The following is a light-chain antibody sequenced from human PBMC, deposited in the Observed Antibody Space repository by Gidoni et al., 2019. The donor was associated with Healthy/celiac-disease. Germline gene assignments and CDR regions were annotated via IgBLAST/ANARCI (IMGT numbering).Light chain of an antibody. CDR2: EVS. CDR1: SSDVGGYNY. Sequence: QSALTQPASVSGSPGQSITISCTGTSSDVGGYNYVSWYQQHPGKAPKLMIYEVSNRPSGVSNRFSGSKSGNTPSLTISGLQAEDEADYYCSSYTSSSLWVFGGGTKLTVL. CDR3: SSYTSSSLWV. J-gene: IGLJ3*02. V-gene: IGLV2-14*01.